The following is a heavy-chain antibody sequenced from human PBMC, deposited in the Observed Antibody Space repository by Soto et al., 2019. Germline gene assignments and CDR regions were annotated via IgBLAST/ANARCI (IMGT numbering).Heavy chain of an antibody. V-gene: IGHV1-18*01. CDR1: GYTFTSYG. CDR2: ISAYNGNT. CDR3: ARVRICSGCRDNWFDP. J-gene: IGHJ5*02. Sequence: ASVKVSCKASGYTFTSYGISWVRQAPGQGLEWMGWISAYNGNTNYAQKLQGRVTMTTDTSTSTAYMELRSLRSDDTAVYYCARVRICSGCRDNWFDPWGQGTLVTVSS. D-gene: IGHD6-19*01.